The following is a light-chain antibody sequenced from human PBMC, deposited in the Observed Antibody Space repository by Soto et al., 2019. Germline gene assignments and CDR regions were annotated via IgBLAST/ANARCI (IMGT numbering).Light chain of an antibody. Sequence: DIQMSQSPSSLSASVGDRVTITCRASQNINSYLNWYQQKPGKAPKLLMYGASSLQSGVPSRFSGSGSGTEFTLTISSLQPEDFATYYCQQSYNSPLTFGGGTKVEIK. CDR3: QQSYNSPLT. CDR1: QNINSY. CDR2: GAS. J-gene: IGKJ4*01. V-gene: IGKV1-39*01.